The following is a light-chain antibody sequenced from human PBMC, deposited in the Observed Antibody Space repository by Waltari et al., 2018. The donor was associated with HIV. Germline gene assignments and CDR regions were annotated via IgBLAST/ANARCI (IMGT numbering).Light chain of an antibody. CDR2: RNN. V-gene: IGLV1-47*01. CDR3: AAWTDSLSGVV. J-gene: IGLJ2*01. CDR1: SSNIGSYY. Sequence: QSVLTQPPSASGTPGQRVTISCSGSSSNIGSYYVYWYQQLPGTAPKLLIYRNNPPPSGFPDRCAGSKFGTSASLAISGFRSEDEADYYCAAWTDSLSGVVFGGGTKLSVL.